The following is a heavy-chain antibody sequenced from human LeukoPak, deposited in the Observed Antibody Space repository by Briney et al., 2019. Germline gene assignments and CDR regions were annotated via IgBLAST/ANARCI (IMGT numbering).Heavy chain of an antibody. V-gene: IGHV3-48*03. CDR2: ISSSGSTI. CDR3: ATEDYGDNHAFDK. J-gene: IGHJ3*02. CDR1: GFTFSSYE. D-gene: IGHD4-17*01. Sequence: PGGSLRLSCAASGFTFSSYEMHWVRQAPGKGLEWVSYISSSGSTIYYAESLKGRFTISRDNAKNSLYLQMNSLRGEDTALYYCATEDYGDNHAFDKWGQGTMITVSS.